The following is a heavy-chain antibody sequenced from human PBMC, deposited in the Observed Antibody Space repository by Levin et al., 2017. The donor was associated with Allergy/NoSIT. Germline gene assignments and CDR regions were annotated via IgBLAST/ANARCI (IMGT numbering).Heavy chain of an antibody. Sequence: PGGSLRLSCAASGFTFSSYAMSWVRQAPGKGLEWVSAISGSGGSTYYADPVKGRFTISRDNSTNTLYLQMNSLRAEDTAVYYCAKLRADGNYDYIWGSYRYFDYWGQGTLVTVSS. J-gene: IGHJ4*02. V-gene: IGHV3-23*01. CDR3: AKLRADGNYDYIWGSYRYFDY. CDR1: GFTFSSYA. D-gene: IGHD3-16*02. CDR2: ISGSGGST.